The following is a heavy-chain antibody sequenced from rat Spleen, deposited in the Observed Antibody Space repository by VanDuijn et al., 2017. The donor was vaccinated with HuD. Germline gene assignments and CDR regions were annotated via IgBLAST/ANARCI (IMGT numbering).Heavy chain of an antibody. Sequence: QVQLKESGPGLVQPSQTLSLTCTVSGFSLTNYHVHWVRQPPGKGLEWMGLMWNDGDTSYNSALKSRLSISRDTSKSQVFLNVNSLQTEDTATYFCIRESLPGYNSHWFVYWGQGTLVTVSS. D-gene: IGHD1-4*01. J-gene: IGHJ3*01. CDR1: GFSLTNYH. V-gene: IGHV2-32*01. CDR3: IRESLPGYNSHWFVY. CDR2: MWNDGDT.